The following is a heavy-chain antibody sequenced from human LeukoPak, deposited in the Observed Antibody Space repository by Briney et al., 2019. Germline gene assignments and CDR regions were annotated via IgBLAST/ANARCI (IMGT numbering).Heavy chain of an antibody. D-gene: IGHD5-12*01. Sequence: PSETLSLTCTVSGGSISSYYWSWIRQPPGKGLDWLGYIYNSGSTNYNPSLKSRVTISVDTSKNQFSLRLSSVTAADTAVYYCARWTHIMATTYYFFDYWGQGTLVTVSS. CDR1: GGSISSYY. J-gene: IGHJ4*02. V-gene: IGHV4-59*01. CDR2: IYNSGST. CDR3: ARWTHIMATTYYFFDY.